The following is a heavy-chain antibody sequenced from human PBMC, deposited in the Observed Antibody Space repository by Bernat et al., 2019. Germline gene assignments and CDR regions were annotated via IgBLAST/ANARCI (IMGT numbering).Heavy chain of an antibody. D-gene: IGHD2-2*01. Sequence: VQLVESGGGLVQPGGSLRLSCAASGFTFRGYWMTWVRQAPGKGLEWVANIKQDGSEKYYVDSVKGRFTISRDNAKNSLDLQMNSLRAEDTAVYCCARVRSTSRNFDYWGQGTLVTVSS. CDR1: GFTFRGYW. CDR3: ARVRSTSRNFDY. J-gene: IGHJ4*02. CDR2: IKQDGSEK. V-gene: IGHV3-7*03.